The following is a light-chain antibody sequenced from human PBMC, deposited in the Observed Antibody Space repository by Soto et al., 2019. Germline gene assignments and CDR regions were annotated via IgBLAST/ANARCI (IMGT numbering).Light chain of an antibody. CDR1: SSDVGSYKY. V-gene: IGLV2-14*01. J-gene: IGLJ3*02. CDR3: TSYTRSSTKV. Sequence: QSVLTQPASVSGSPGQSITISCTGTSSDVGSYKYVSWYQQHPGKAPKLMIYEVSNRPSGVSNRFSGSKSGNTASLTISGLQAEDEADYYCTSYTRSSTKVFGGGTKVTVL. CDR2: EVS.